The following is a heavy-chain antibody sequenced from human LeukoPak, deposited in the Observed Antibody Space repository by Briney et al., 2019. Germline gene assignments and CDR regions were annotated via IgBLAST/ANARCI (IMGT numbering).Heavy chain of an antibody. Sequence: ASVKVSCKASGYTFTSYDINWVRQATGQRLEGMGWMNPDSGNTGYAQNFQGRVTMTRNTSITTAYMKLSSLTSEDTAVYYCARVPRRGDRFDPWGQGTLVTVSS. J-gene: IGHJ5*02. D-gene: IGHD2-2*01. V-gene: IGHV1-8*01. CDR2: MNPDSGNT. CDR3: ARVPRRGDRFDP. CDR1: GYTFTSYD.